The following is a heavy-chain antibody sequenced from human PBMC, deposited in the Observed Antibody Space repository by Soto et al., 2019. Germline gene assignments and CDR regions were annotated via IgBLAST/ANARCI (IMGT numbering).Heavy chain of an antibody. J-gene: IGHJ5*02. CDR2: IYTGDYT. V-gene: IGHV3-66*01. CDR1: GFTVRSNS. CDR3: ATVGGSSSTSPGWFEP. Sequence: EVQLVESGGGLVQPGGSLRLSCAASGFTVRSNSMTWVRQAPGKGLECVSVIYTGDYTFYADSVKGSFAISRDISNNTLFLHITSLRVEDTAIYYCATVGGSSSTSPGWFEPWGQGTLVTVSS. D-gene: IGHD3-16*01.